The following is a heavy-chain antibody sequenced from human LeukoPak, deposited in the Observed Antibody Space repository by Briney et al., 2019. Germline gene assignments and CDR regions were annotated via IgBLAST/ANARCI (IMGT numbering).Heavy chain of an antibody. D-gene: IGHD3-10*01. CDR2: INSDGSST. CDR1: GFKFSDHY. CDR3: ARDGSGSYQ. Sequence: GSQRLSCAASGFKFSDHYIDWVRQAPGKGLVWVSRINSDGSSTSYADSVKGRFTISRDNAKNTLYLQMNSLRAEDTAVYYSARDGSGSYQWGQGTLVTVSS. J-gene: IGHJ4*02. V-gene: IGHV3-74*01.